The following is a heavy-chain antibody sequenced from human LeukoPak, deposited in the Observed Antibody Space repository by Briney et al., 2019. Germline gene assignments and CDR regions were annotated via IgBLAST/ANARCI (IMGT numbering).Heavy chain of an antibody. Sequence: GASVKVSCKASGYTFTSYGISWVRQAPGQGVEWMGWISAYNGNTNYAQKLQGRVTMTTDTSTSTAYMELRSLRSDDTAVYYCARHQESVSYPGDFDYWGQGTLVTVSS. CDR1: GYTFTSYG. J-gene: IGHJ4*02. CDR3: ARHQESVSYPGDFDY. V-gene: IGHV1-18*01. CDR2: ISAYNGNT. D-gene: IGHD1-26*01.